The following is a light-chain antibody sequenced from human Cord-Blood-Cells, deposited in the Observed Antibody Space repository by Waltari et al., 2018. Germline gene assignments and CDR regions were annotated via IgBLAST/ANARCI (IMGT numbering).Light chain of an antibody. CDR3: SSYTSSSTLV. CDR2: EVS. CDR1: SSDVGGYNY. V-gene: IGLV2-14*01. J-gene: IGLJ3*02. Sequence: QSALTQPASVSGSPGQSITISCTGTSSDVGGYNYVSWYQQHPGKAPKLMIYEVSNLPSGVSNRFSGSKSGNTASLTISELQAEDEADYYCSSYTSSSTLVFGGGTKLTVL.